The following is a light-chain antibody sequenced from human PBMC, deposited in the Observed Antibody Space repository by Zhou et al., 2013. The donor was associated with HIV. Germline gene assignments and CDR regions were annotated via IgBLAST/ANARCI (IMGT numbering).Light chain of an antibody. CDR3: QNYDTAPFT. Sequence: DIQMTQSPSSLSASVGDRVTITCRASQGISNYLAWYQQKPGKVPKLLIYAASTLQSGVPSRFSGSGSGTDFTLTISSLQPEDVATYYCQNYDTAPFTFGPRDQSGYQT. CDR2: AAS. CDR1: QGISNY. J-gene: IGKJ3*01. V-gene: IGKV1-27*01.